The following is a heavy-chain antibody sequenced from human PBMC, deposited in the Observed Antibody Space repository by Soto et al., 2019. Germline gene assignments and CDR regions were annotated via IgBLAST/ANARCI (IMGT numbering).Heavy chain of an antibody. CDR2: IYTSGST. V-gene: IGHV4-4*07. CDR1: GGSISSYY. CDR3: ARENSMATIHYYYYGMDV. Sequence: PSETLSLTCTVSGGSISSYYWSWIRQPAGKGLEWIGRIYTSGSTNYNPSLKSRVTMSVDTSKNQFSLKLSSVTTADTAVYYCARENSMATIHYYYYGMDVWGQGTTVTVSS. D-gene: IGHD5-12*01. J-gene: IGHJ6*02.